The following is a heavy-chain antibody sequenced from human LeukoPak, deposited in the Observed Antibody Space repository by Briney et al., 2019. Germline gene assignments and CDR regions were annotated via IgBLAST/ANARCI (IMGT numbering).Heavy chain of an antibody. J-gene: IGHJ1*01. CDR3: ARGTPNSPVAGTGYFQH. Sequence: PSETLSLTCTVSGGSISSYYWSWIRQPPGKGLEWIGYIYYSGSTNYNPSLKSRVTISVDTSKNQFSLKLSSVTAADTAVYYCARGTPNSPVAGTGYFQHWGQGTLVTVSS. CDR1: GGSISSYY. D-gene: IGHD6-19*01. V-gene: IGHV4-59*12. CDR2: IYYSGST.